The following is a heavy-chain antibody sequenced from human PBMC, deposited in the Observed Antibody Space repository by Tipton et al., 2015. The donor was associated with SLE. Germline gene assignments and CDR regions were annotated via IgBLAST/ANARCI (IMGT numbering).Heavy chain of an antibody. V-gene: IGHV4-34*01. CDR2: IXHSGST. Sequence: TLSLTCAVYGGSFSGYYWSXXRQPPGKGLEWIGEIXHSGSTNYSPSLKSRVTISVDTSKNQFSLKLSSVTAADTAVYYCARNPTSYCSGGSCYSPWFDPWGQGTMVTVSS. CDR3: ARNPTSYCSGGSCYSPWFDP. CDR1: GGSFSGYY. D-gene: IGHD2-15*01. J-gene: IGHJ5*02.